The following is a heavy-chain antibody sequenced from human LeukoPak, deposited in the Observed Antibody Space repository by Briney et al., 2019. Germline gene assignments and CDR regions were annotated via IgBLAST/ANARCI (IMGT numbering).Heavy chain of an antibody. CDR2: IYSGGST. CDR1: GFTVSSNY. J-gene: IGHJ3*02. Sequence: GGSLRLSCAASGFTVSSNYMSWVRQAPGKGLEWVSVIYSGGSTYYADSVKGRFTISRDNSKNALYLQMNSLRAEDTAVYYCARDPTGDAFDIWGQGTMVTVSS. CDR3: ARDPTGDAFDI. D-gene: IGHD4-11*01. V-gene: IGHV3-53*01.